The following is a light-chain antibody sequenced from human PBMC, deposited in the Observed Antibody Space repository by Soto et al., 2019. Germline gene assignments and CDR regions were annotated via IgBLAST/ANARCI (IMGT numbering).Light chain of an antibody. CDR3: QQYGISPSYT. CDR1: QSLSSSY. J-gene: IGKJ2*01. V-gene: IGKV3-20*01. Sequence: EIVLTQSPGALSLSPGEGATLSCRASQSLSSSYVAWYQQKVGQPPRLLIYGASNRATAIPDRFSGSWSGTEFTLTISRLEPEDFAVYYCQQYGISPSYTFAQGTKLEIK. CDR2: GAS.